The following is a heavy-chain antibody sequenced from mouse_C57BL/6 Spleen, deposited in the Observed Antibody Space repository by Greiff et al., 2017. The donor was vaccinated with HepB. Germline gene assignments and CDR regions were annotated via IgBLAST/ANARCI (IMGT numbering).Heavy chain of an antibody. J-gene: IGHJ2*01. D-gene: IGHD1-1*01. CDR1: GYTFTSYW. CDR2: IYPSDSET. CDR3: ARYYGSSYPYYFDY. Sequence: QVQLQQSGAELVRPGSSVKLSCKASGYTFTSYWMDWVKQRPGQGLEWIGNIYPSDSETHYNQKFKDKATLTVDKSSSTAYMQLSSLTSEDSAVYYCARYYGSSYPYYFDYWGQGTTLTVSS. V-gene: IGHV1-61*01.